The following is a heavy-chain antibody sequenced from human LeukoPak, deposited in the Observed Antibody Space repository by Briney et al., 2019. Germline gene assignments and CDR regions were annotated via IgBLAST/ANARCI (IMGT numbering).Heavy chain of an antibody. CDR3: ARVCSSTSYPLYYYYYYGMDV. Sequence: PSETLSLTCAAYGGSFSGYYWSWIRQPPGKGLEWIGEINHSGSTNYNPSLKSRVTISVDTSKNQFSLKLSSVTAADTAVYYCARVCSSTSYPLYYYYYYGMDVWGQGTTVTVSS. CDR2: INHSGST. V-gene: IGHV4-34*01. J-gene: IGHJ6*02. D-gene: IGHD2-2*01. CDR1: GGSFSGYY.